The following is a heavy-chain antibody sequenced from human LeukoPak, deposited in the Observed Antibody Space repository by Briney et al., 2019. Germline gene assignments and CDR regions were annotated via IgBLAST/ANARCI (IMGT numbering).Heavy chain of an antibody. CDR2: ISGSGGST. CDR1: GFTFSSYG. J-gene: IGHJ4*02. V-gene: IGHV3-23*01. CDR3: AKGHDYGDYWYYFDY. D-gene: IGHD4-17*01. Sequence: GGSLRLSCAASGFTFSSYGMHWVRQAPGKGLEWVSAISGSGGSTYYADSVKGRFTISRDNSKNTLYLQMNSLRAEDTAVYYCAKGHDYGDYWYYFDYWGQGTLVTVSS.